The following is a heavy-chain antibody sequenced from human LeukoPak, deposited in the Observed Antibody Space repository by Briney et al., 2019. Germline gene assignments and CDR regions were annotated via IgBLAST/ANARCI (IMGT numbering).Heavy chain of an antibody. V-gene: IGHV1-69*06. CDR3: ASEYGSGSYYNAAFDI. J-gene: IGHJ3*02. CDR1: GGTFSSYA. Sequence: GASVKVSCKASGGTFSSYAISWVRQAPGQGLEWMGGIIPIFGTANYAQKFQDRVTITADKSTSTAYMELSSLRSEDTAVYYCASEYGSGSYYNAAFDIWGQGTMVTVSS. CDR2: IIPIFGTA. D-gene: IGHD3-10*01.